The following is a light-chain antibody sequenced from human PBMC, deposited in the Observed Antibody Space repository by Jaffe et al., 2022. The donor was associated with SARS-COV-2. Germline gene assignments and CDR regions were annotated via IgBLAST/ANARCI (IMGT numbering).Light chain of an antibody. CDR1: QSISSY. Sequence: DIQMTQSPSSLSASVGDRVTITCRASQSISSYLNWYQQKPGKAPKLLIYAASSLQSGVPSRFSGSGSGTDFTLTISSLQPEDFATYYCQQSYSTPGGLTFGGGTKVEIK. CDR2: AAS. J-gene: IGKJ4*01. CDR3: QQSYSTPGGLT. V-gene: IGKV1-39*01.